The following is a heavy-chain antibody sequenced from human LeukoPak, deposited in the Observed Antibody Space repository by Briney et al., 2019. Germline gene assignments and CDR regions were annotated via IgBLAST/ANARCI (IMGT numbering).Heavy chain of an antibody. CDR1: GGSVSSDTW. V-gene: IGHV4-4*02. CDR2: IYHRGTT. CDR3: ATRNYYDSTGYYNY. Sequence: SGTLSLTCAVSGGSVSSDTWWTWVRQPPGKGLEWIGEIYHRGTTNDNPSLKSRVTISLDKSKNQFSLKLSSVTAADTAVYYCATRNYYDSTGYYNYWGQGTLVTVSS. J-gene: IGHJ4*02. D-gene: IGHD3-22*01.